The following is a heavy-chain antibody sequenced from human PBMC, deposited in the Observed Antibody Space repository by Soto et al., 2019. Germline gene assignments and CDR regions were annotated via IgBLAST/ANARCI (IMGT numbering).Heavy chain of an antibody. CDR2: IYYSGRT. Sequence: SETLSLTCTVSGVSISSGGYYWSWIRQHPGKGLEWIGYIYYSGRTYYNPSLHSRVSIAVDTTENQFSLKLTSVTAADTSVYYCARGSFHSSSAGFDSCSRGTL. V-gene: IGHV4-31*03. CDR1: GVSISSGGYY. J-gene: IGHJ5*01. CDR3: ARGSFHSSSAGFDS. D-gene: IGHD6-6*01.